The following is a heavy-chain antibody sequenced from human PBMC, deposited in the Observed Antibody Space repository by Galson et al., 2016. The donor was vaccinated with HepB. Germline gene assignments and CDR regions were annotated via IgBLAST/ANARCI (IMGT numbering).Heavy chain of an antibody. V-gene: IGHV3-11*04. CDR1: GFNFGDYY. Sequence: ALRLSCAASGFNFGDYYMSWIRQAPGKGLEWLTYISSSGSTIHYADSVKGRFTISRDNAKNSLYPQMSSLRAEDTAVYYCAKDGRWVSGPLGSWSQGTRVTGSS. CDR2: ISSSGSTI. CDR3: AKDGRWVSGPLGS. J-gene: IGHJ5*01. D-gene: IGHD2-21*01.